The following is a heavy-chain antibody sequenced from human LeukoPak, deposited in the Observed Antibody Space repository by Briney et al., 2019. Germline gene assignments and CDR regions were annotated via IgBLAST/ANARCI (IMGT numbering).Heavy chain of an antibody. CDR1: GFTFTGQY. CDR3: SGGGAKYDY. CDR2: IYPESGGT. V-gene: IGHV1-2*02. Sequence: ASVKVSCKTFGFTFTGQYLHWVRQAPGQGLEWMGWIYPESGGTNYAQKFQGRVTMTRDTSSDTAYLELSRLRSDDTAVYYCSGGGAKYDYWGQGTRVTVSS. D-gene: IGHD2-21*01. J-gene: IGHJ4*02.